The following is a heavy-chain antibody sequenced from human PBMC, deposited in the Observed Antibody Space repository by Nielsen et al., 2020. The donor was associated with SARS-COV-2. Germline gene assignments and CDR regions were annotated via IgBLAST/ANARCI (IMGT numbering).Heavy chain of an antibody. J-gene: IGHJ6*03. CDR2: ISWDGGST. V-gene: IGHV3-43*01. D-gene: IGHD4-11*01. CDR1: GFTFDDYT. CDR3: AKLADYSNYDYYMDV. Sequence: GESLKISCAASGFTFDDYTMHWVRQAPGKGLEWVSLISWDGGSTYYADSVKGRFTISRDNSKNSLYLQMNSLRTEDTALYYCAKLADYSNYDYYMDVWGKGTTGTVSS.